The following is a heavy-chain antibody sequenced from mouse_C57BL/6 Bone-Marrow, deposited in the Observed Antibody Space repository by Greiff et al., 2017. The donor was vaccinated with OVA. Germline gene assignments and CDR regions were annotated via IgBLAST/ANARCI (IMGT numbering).Heavy chain of an antibody. V-gene: IGHV1-59*01. CDR3: ARSSRAMDY. CDR2: IDPSASYT. Sequence: QVQLQQPGAELVRPGTSVKLSCKASGYTFTSYWMHWVKQRPGQGLEWIGVIDPSASYTNYNQKFKGKATLTVDTSSSTAYMQLSSLTSEDAAVYYCARSSRAMDYWGQGTSVTVSS. J-gene: IGHJ4*01. CDR1: GYTFTSYW.